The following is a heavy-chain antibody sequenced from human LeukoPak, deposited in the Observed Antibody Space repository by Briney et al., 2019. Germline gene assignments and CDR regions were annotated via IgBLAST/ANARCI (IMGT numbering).Heavy chain of an antibody. D-gene: IGHD2-15*01. Sequence: PGGSLRLSCAASGFTFSSYAMVWGRQTPGRGLEWISPITGGGENSYYTDSVKGRFTISRDNPKITLHWQMNSLSVDDTAVYYCAHADLGSCSGPSCYPLDYWGQDTLVPVSS. V-gene: IGHV3-23*01. CDR3: AHADLGSCSGPSCYPLDY. CDR1: GFTFSSYA. CDR2: ITGGGENS. J-gene: IGHJ4*02.